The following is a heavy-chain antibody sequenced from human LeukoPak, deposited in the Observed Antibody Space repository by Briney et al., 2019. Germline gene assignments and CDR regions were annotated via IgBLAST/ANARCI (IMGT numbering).Heavy chain of an antibody. D-gene: IGHD3-3*01. CDR2: INPNSGGT. V-gene: IGHV1-2*02. CDR1: GYIFTGYY. Sequence: ASVKVSCKASGYIFTGYYIHWVRQAPGQGLEWMGWINPNSGGTNYAQKFQGRVTMTRDTSISTAYMELSRLRSDDTAVYYCASSRITIFGVVIPYIDYWGQGTLVTVSS. J-gene: IGHJ4*02. CDR3: ASSRITIFGVVIPYIDY.